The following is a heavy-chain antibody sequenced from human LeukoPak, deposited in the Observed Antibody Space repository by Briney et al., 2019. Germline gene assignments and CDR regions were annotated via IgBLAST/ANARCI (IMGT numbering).Heavy chain of an antibody. V-gene: IGHV3-74*01. Sequence: PGGSLRLSCAACGFTFSSYWMHWVRQAPGERLVWVSRIKTDGTTTNYADSVKGRFTVSRDNAKNTQYLQMNSLRAEDTAVYYCARGPYTSGVYRLDYWGQGTLVTVSS. D-gene: IGHD6-19*01. CDR1: GFTFSSYW. CDR2: IKTDGTTT. J-gene: IGHJ4*02. CDR3: ARGPYTSGVYRLDY.